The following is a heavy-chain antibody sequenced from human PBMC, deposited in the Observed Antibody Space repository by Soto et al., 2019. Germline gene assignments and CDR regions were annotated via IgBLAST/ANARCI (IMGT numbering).Heavy chain of an antibody. J-gene: IGHJ4*02. D-gene: IGHD1-1*01. V-gene: IGHV3-30*18. CDR3: AKDKGVFNWATSYFDY. CDR1: GFTFSNYA. CDR2: TSYDGNNE. Sequence: WGSLRLSCSASGFTFSNYAMHWFRQAPGKGLEWVALTSYDGNNEYYTDSVKGRFTISRDNSKNTLFLQMNSPRPEDTAVYYCAKDKGVFNWATSYFDYWGQGALVTVSS.